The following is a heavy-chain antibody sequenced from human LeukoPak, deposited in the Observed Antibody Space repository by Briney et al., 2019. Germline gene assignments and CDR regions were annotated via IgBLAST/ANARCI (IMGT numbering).Heavy chain of an antibody. CDR2: ISAYNGNT. V-gene: IGHV1-18*01. D-gene: IGHD3-22*01. CDR3: AREAYYDSSGISFDI. J-gene: IGHJ3*02. CDR1: GYTFTTYG. Sequence: GASVKVSCKASGYTFTTYGISWVRQAPGQGLEWMGWISAYNGNTNYAQKFQGRVTMTRNTSISTAYMELSSLRSEDTVVYYCAREAYYDSSGISFDIWGQGTMVTVSS.